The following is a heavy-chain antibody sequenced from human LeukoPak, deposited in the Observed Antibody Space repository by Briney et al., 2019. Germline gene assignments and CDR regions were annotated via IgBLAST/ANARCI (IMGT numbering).Heavy chain of an antibody. V-gene: IGHV3-48*03. Sequence: PGGSLRLSCAASGFTFSSYEMNWVRQAPGKGLGWVSYISSSGYTKHYADSVKGRFTISRDNTKNSLYLQMSSLRAEDTAVYYCARSSHFDYWGQGTLVAVSS. CDR1: GFTFSSYE. CDR3: ARSSHFDY. CDR2: ISSSGYTK. D-gene: IGHD3-10*01. J-gene: IGHJ4*02.